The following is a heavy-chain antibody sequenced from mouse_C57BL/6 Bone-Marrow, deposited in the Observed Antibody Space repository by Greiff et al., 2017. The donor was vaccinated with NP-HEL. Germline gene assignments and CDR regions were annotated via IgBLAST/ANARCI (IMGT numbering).Heavy chain of an antibody. CDR2: ISSGGDYI. CDR1: GFTFSSYA. D-gene: IGHD1-1*01. CDR3: TVVATRGYYFDY. Sequence: EVMLVESGEGLVKPGGSLKLSCAASGFTFSSYAMSWVRQTPEKMLEWVAYISSGGDYIYYADTVKGRFTISRDNARNTLYLQMSSLKSEDTAMYYCTVVATRGYYFDYWGQGTTLTVSS. J-gene: IGHJ2*01. V-gene: IGHV5-9-1*02.